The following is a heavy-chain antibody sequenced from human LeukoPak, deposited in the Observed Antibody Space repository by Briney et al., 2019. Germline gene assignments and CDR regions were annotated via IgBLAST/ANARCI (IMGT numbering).Heavy chain of an antibody. D-gene: IGHD1-1*01. V-gene: IGHV3-23*01. Sequence: GGSLRLSCAASGFTFSSYAMNWVRQAPGKGLVWVSGISGSGGSTYYADSVKGRFTISRDNSKNTLYLQMNSLRPEDTAVYYCATQCGGNCRDDYWGQGTLVTVSS. CDR1: GFTFSSYA. CDR2: ISGSGGST. CDR3: ATQCGGNCRDDY. J-gene: IGHJ4*02.